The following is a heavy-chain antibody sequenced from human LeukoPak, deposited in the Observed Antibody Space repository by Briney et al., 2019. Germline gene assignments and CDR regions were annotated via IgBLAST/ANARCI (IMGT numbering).Heavy chain of an antibody. D-gene: IGHD3-10*01. J-gene: IGHJ4*02. Sequence: SETLSLTCTVSGGSISSYYWSWIRQPPGKGLEWIGYIYYSGSTNYNPSLKRRVTISVDTCKNQFSLKLSSVTAADTAVYYCARERWFGELLYLDYWGQGTLVTVSS. CDR1: GGSISSYY. V-gene: IGHV4-59*12. CDR2: IYYSGST. CDR3: ARERWFGELLYLDY.